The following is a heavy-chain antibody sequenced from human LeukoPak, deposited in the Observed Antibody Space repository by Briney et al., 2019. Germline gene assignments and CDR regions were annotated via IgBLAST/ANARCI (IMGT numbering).Heavy chain of an antibody. V-gene: IGHV4-34*01. J-gene: IGHJ4*02. CDR1: GGSFSGYY. Sequence: SETLSLTCAVYGGSFSGYYWSWIRQPPGKGLEWIGEINHSGSTSYDPSLKSRVTISVDTSKNQFSLKLSSVTAADTAVYYCARNPTMVRGVPFDYWGQGTLVTVSS. CDR3: ARNPTMVRGVPFDY. CDR2: INHSGST. D-gene: IGHD3-10*01.